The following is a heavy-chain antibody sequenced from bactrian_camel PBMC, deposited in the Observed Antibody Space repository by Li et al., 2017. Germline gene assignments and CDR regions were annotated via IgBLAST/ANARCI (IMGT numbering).Heavy chain of an antibody. CDR1: GYTYKPYC. J-gene: IGHJ4*01. CDR3: AADWAPTDWTTCMGWVAGSGY. Sequence: DVQLVESGGGSVQSGGSLRLSCAYSGYTYKPYCLGWFRQAAGKEREVIATIGDPGTTTYTDSAKGRFTISKDNAKDTLYLQMNGLKPQDTGMYYCAADWAPTDWTTCMGWVAGSGYWGPGTQVTVS. D-gene: IGHD5*01. V-gene: IGHV3S67*01. CDR2: IGDPGTT.